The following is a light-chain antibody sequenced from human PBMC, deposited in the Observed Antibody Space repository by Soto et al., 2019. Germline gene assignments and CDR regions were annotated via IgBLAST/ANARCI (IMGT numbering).Light chain of an antibody. Sequence: DIQMTQSPSTLSASVGDRVTITCRASQSISSYLNWYQQKPGKAPKLLIYAASSLQSGVPSRFSGSGSGTDFTLTISSLQPEDFATYYCQQSYITPGTFGQGTRWIS. CDR3: QQSYITPGT. J-gene: IGKJ1*01. CDR1: QSISSY. CDR2: AAS. V-gene: IGKV1-39*01.